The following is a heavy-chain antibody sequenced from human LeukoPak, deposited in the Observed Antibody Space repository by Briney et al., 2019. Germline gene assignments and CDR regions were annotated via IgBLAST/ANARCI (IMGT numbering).Heavy chain of an antibody. CDR2: MNPNSGNT. V-gene: IGHV1-8*01. D-gene: IGHD3-9*01. Sequence: ASVKVSCKASGYTFTSYDINWVRQATGQGLEWMGWMNPNSGNTGYAQKFQGRVTMTRNTSISTAYMELSSLRSEDTAVYYCAREGHFAGLPDYYYYGMDVWGKGTTVTVSS. J-gene: IGHJ6*04. CDR3: AREGHFAGLPDYYYYGMDV. CDR1: GYTFTSYD.